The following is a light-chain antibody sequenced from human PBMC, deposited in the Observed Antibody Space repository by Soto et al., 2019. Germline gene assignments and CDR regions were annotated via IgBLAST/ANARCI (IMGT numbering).Light chain of an antibody. CDR1: QSVGTS. V-gene: IGKV3-15*01. Sequence: EILLTQSPATLSVSPGEGATLSCRASQSVGTSLAWYQQRPGQPPRLLIHGISTRATGTPVRFSGGGSGTELTLNISSLQSDDFAVYYCQQYYLWPPWTFGQGTTVEL. J-gene: IGKJ1*01. CDR2: GIS. CDR3: QQYYLWPPWT.